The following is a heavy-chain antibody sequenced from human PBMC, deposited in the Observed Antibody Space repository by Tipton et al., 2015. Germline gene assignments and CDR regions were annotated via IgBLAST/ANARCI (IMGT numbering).Heavy chain of an antibody. D-gene: IGHD4-23*01. CDR1: GYTFTNYG. J-gene: IGHJ4*02. CDR3: ARARGRHGGLFDS. Sequence: QSGAEVKKPGASVNVSCKASGYTFTNYGINWVRQAPGQGLEWMGWISAYNGHTNYAPNLQGRVTMTTEKSTSTAYLDLRSLRSDDTAVYYCARARGRHGGLFDSWGQGILVTVSS. CDR2: ISAYNGHT. V-gene: IGHV1-18*01.